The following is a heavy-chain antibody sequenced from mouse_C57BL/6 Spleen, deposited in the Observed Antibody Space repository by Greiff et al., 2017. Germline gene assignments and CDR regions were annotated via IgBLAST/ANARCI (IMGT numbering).Heavy chain of an antibody. J-gene: IGHJ3*01. CDR2: INPNNSGT. Sequence: EVKLMESGPELVKPGASVKIPCKASGYTFTDYNMDWVKQSHGKSLEWIGDINPNNSGTIYNQKFKGKATLTVDKSSSTAYMELRSLTSEDTAVYYCARSPIYDGPYFAYWGQGTLVTVSA. V-gene: IGHV1-18*01. CDR1: GYTFTDYN. D-gene: IGHD2-3*01. CDR3: ARSPIYDGPYFAY.